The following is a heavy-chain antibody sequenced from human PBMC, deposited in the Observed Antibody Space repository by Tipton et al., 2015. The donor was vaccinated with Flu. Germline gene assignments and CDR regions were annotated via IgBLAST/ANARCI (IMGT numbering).Heavy chain of an antibody. CDR2: ISSSSSYI. D-gene: IGHD3-16*02. J-gene: IGHJ4*02. Sequence: GSLRLSCAASGFTFSSYSMNWVRQAPGKGLEWVSSISSSSSYIYYADSVKGRFTISRDNAKNSLYLQMNSLRAEDTAVYYCARVGLHLGELSSPLDYWGQGTLVTVSS. CDR3: ARVGLHLGELSSPLDY. CDR1: GFTFSSYS. V-gene: IGHV3-21*01.